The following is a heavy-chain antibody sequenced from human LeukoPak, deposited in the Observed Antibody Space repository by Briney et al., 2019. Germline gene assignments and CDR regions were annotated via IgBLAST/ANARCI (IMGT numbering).Heavy chain of an antibody. D-gene: IGHD6-13*01. J-gene: IGHJ4*02. CDR3: ARVRVSSWYAHDY. Sequence: AGGSLRLSCAASGFTFSSYWMSWVRQAPGKGLEWVANIKQDGSEKYYVDSVKGRFTISRDNAKNSLYLQMNSLRAEDTAEYYCARVRVSSWYAHDYWGQGTLVTVSS. CDR1: GFTFSSYW. CDR2: IKQDGSEK. V-gene: IGHV3-7*01.